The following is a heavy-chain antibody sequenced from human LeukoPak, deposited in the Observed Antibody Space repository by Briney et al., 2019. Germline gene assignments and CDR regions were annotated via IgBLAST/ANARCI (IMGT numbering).Heavy chain of an antibody. Sequence: GGSLRLSCAASGFTVSSNYMSWVRQAPGKGLEWVSVIYSGGSTYYADSVKGRFTISRDNSKNTLYLQMNSLRAEDTAVYYYARDRGDIAVAGKTFYYYYMDVWGKGTTVTVSS. V-gene: IGHV3-53*01. CDR3: ARDRGDIAVAGKTFYYYYMDV. CDR2: IYSGGST. J-gene: IGHJ6*03. D-gene: IGHD6-19*01. CDR1: GFTVSSNY.